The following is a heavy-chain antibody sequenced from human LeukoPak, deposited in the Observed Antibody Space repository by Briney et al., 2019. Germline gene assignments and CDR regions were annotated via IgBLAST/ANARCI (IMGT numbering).Heavy chain of an antibody. CDR2: IYYSGST. CDR3: ASSIADYGDYVGMDV. V-gene: IGHV4-59*08. D-gene: IGHD4-17*01. Sequence: SETLSLTCTVSGGFISSYYWSWIRQPPGKGLEWIGYIYYSGSTNYNPSLKSRVTISVDTSKNQFSLKLSSVTAADTAVYYCASSIADYGDYVGMDVWGQGTTVTVSS. J-gene: IGHJ6*02. CDR1: GGFISSYY.